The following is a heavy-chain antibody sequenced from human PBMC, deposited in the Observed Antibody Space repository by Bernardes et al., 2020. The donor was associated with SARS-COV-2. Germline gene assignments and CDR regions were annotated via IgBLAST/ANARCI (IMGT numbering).Heavy chain of an antibody. CDR1: GFAVRDNY. CDR3: ARVRYYYGSGRPARYFDK. V-gene: IGHV3-53*01. Sequence: GSLRLSCATSGFAVRDNYMTWVRQAPGKGLEWVSILYSGGNTYYADSVKGRFTISRDDSRNTVYLQMSSLRAEDTAMYYCARVRYYYGSGRPARYFDKWGQGTLVTISS. CDR2: LYSGGNT. J-gene: IGHJ4*02. D-gene: IGHD3-10*01.